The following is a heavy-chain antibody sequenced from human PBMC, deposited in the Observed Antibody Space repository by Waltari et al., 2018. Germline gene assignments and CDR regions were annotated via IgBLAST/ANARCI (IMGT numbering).Heavy chain of an antibody. CDR1: GFTFSHYG. D-gene: IGHD3-3*02. CDR2: ISDDGSST. CDR3: VSYPIFQGAVDAFDI. V-gene: IGHV3-30*03. Sequence: QVQLVESGGGVVQPGRSLRLSCAASGFTFSHYGMHWVRQAPGKGLEWVAVISDDGSSTYYGDSVKGRFTLSRDNSRNTLNLHMNRLRTEDTAMYYCVSYPIFQGAVDAFDIWGQGTMVTVSS. J-gene: IGHJ3*02.